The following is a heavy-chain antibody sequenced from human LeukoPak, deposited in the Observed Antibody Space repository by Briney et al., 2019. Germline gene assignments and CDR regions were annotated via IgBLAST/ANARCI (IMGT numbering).Heavy chain of an antibody. CDR3: ARDLTSYYYDSSGFDY. D-gene: IGHD3-22*01. CDR2: ISSSSSYI. Sequence: GGSLRLSCAASGFTFSSYSMNWVRQAPGKGLEWVSSISSSSSYIYYADSVKGRFTISRDNAKNSLYLQMNSLRAEDTAVYYCARDLTSYYYDSSGFDYWGQGTLVTVSS. CDR1: GFTFSSYS. V-gene: IGHV3-21*01. J-gene: IGHJ4*02.